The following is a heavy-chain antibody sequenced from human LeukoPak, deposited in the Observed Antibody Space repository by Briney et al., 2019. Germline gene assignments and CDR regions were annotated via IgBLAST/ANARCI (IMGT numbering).Heavy chain of an antibody. CDR3: ARAPTHYYDSSGYYIDPYFDY. CDR1: GFTFSDYY. Sequence: GGSLRLSCAASGFTFSDYYMSWIRQAPGKGLEWVSYISSSGSTIYYADSVKGRFTISRDNAKNSLYLQTNSLRAEDTAVYYCARAPTHYYDSSGYYIDPYFDYWGQGTLVTVSS. CDR2: ISSSGSTI. J-gene: IGHJ4*02. V-gene: IGHV3-11*04. D-gene: IGHD3-22*01.